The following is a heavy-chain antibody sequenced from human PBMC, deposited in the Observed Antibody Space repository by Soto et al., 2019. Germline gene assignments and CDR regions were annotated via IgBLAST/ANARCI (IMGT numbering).Heavy chain of an antibody. Sequence: QVQLVQSGAEVKKPGASVKVSCKASADTFTSYDVSWVRQATGQGLEWMGWMNSNSGNTGYAQKFQGRVTMTRNTSKSTVYMELSSLRPEDTAVYYCARGRGYCAFDIWGQGTMVTVSS. CDR2: MNSNSGNT. D-gene: IGHD6-13*01. V-gene: IGHV1-8*01. CDR1: ADTFTSYD. CDR3: ARGRGYCAFDI. J-gene: IGHJ3*02.